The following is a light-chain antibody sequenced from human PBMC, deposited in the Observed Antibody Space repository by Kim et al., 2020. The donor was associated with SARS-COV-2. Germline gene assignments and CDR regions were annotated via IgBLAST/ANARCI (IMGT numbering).Light chain of an antibody. Sequence: DIQMTQSPSTLSASLGDRVTITCRASQTVDSCLAWYQQKPGKAPKLLIYRATTLETGVPSRFTGSESGTEFTLTISSLQPDDFATYYCQQYNGYSTFGQGTKVEIK. CDR2: RAT. CDR3: QQYNGYST. J-gene: IGKJ1*01. CDR1: QTVDSC. V-gene: IGKV1-5*03.